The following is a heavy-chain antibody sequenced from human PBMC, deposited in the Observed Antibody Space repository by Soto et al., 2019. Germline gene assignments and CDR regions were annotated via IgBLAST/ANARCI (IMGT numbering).Heavy chain of an antibody. CDR2: IYSGGST. D-gene: IGHD2-15*01. V-gene: IGHV3-66*01. Sequence: EVQLVESGGGLVQPGGSLRLSCAASGFTVSSNYMSWVRQAPGKGLEWVSVIYSGGSTYYADSVKGRFTISRDNSKNPLYLQMNSLRAEDTSVYYCARDEAATAGWFDPWGQGTLVTVSS. CDR3: ARDEAATAGWFDP. CDR1: GFTVSSNY. J-gene: IGHJ5*02.